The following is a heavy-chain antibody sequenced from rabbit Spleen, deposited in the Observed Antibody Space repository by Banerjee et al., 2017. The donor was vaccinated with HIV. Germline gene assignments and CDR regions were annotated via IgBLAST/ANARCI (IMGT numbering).Heavy chain of an antibody. V-gene: IGHV1S45*01. J-gene: IGHJ2*01. Sequence: QEQLEESGGDLVKPEGSLTLTCTASGLDLSSRQNICWVRQAPGKGLEWIACIGIGSSGFTYFATWAKGRFTCSKTSSTTVTLQMTRLTAADTATYFCARNYVNAFDPWGPGTLVTVS. CDR3: ARNYVNAFDP. D-gene: IGHD1-1*01. CDR1: GLDLSSRQN. CDR2: IGIGSSGFT.